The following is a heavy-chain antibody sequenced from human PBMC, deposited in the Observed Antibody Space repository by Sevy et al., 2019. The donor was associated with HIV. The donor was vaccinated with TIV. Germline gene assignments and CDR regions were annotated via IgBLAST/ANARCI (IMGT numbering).Heavy chain of an antibody. CDR1: GFTFSSYW. D-gene: IGHD3-9*01. Sequence: GGSLRLSCAASGFTFSSYWMHWVRQAPGKGLVWVSRINSDGSSTSYAYSVKGRFTISRDNAKNTLYLQMNSLRAEDTAVYYCARGLLYCDILTGYYTTDYYGMDVWGQGTTVTVSS. CDR3: ARGLLYCDILTGYYTTDYYGMDV. V-gene: IGHV3-74*01. CDR2: INSDGSST. J-gene: IGHJ6*02.